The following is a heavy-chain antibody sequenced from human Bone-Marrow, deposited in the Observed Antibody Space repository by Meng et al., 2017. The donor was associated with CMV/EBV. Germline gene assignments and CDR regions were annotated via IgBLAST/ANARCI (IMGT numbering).Heavy chain of an antibody. Sequence: GGSLRLSCAASGFTFSSYSMNWVRQAPGKGLEWVSYISSSGSTIYYAVSVKGRFTISRDNAKNSLYLQMNSLRAEDTAAYYCARELLYYDFWSGIDDWGQGTLVTVSS. CDR3: ARELLYYDFWSGIDD. CDR1: GFTFSSYS. D-gene: IGHD3-3*01. J-gene: IGHJ4*02. CDR2: ISSSGSTI. V-gene: IGHV3-48*04.